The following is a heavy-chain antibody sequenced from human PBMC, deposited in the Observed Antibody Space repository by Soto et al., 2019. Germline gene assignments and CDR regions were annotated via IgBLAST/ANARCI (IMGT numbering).Heavy chain of an antibody. D-gene: IGHD5-12*01. Sequence: QVQLVETGGGVVQPGRSLRLSCAASGFTLSSYAMHWVRQAPGKGLEWVAVISYDGSNKYYADSVKGRFTISRDNSKNTLYLPMNSLRAEDTAVYYCAREGDRGEWLRTPPHYYYGMDVWCQGTTVTVSS. CDR3: AREGDRGEWLRTPPHYYYGMDV. CDR2: ISYDGSNK. J-gene: IGHJ6*02. V-gene: IGHV3-30-3*01. CDR1: GFTLSSYA.